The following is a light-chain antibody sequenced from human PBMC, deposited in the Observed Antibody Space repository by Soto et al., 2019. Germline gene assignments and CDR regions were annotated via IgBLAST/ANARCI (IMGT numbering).Light chain of an antibody. Sequence: DIQMTQSPSTLSASVGGRVTIPCRASQSISSWLAWYQQKQGRAPKLLIYDASSLESGVPSRFSGSGSGTEFTLTISSLQPDDFATYYCQQYNSYPWTFGQGTKVDIK. CDR3: QQYNSYPWT. V-gene: IGKV1-5*01. CDR2: DAS. J-gene: IGKJ1*01. CDR1: QSISSW.